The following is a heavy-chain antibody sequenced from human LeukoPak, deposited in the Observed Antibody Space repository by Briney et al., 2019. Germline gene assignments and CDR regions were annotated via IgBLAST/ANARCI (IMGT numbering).Heavy chain of an antibody. D-gene: IGHD4-11*01. CDR2: IWSDGTNR. Sequence: PGRSLRLSCAATGFTFNHYGMHWVRQAPGKGLEWVAVIWSDGTNRYYTGSVKGRFTISRVDSRNTVYLQMNTLRPEDTGMYYCARDAQRGFDYSNSLQYWGQGTPVTVST. J-gene: IGHJ4*02. CDR3: ARDAQRGFDYSNSLQY. CDR1: GFTFNHYG. V-gene: IGHV3-33*01.